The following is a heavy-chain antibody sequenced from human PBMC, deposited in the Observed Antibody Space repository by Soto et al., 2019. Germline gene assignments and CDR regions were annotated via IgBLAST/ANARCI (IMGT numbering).Heavy chain of an antibody. V-gene: IGHV4-59*08. D-gene: IGHD5-18*01. Sequence: PSETLSLTCTVSGGSISSYYWSWIRQPPGKGLEWIGYIYYSGSTNCNPSLKSRVTISVDTSKNQFSLKLSSVTAADTAVYYCASQARGYSYGTFDYWGQGTLVTVSS. CDR3: ASQARGYSYGTFDY. CDR1: GGSISSYY. J-gene: IGHJ4*02. CDR2: IYYSGST.